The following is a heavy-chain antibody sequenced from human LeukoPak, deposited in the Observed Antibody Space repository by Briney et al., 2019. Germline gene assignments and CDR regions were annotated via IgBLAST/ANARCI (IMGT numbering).Heavy chain of an antibody. CDR3: ARDSGSYLQPTDY. D-gene: IGHD1-26*01. J-gene: IGHJ4*02. V-gene: IGHV3-23*01. CDR2: ISGSGDST. Sequence: GGSLRLSCTASGFTFSTYAMTWVRQAPGKGLEWVSSISGSGDSTYYADSVKGRFTISRDNSKNTLYLQMNSLRADDTALYHCARDSGSYLQPTDYWGQGTQVTVSS. CDR1: GFTFSTYA.